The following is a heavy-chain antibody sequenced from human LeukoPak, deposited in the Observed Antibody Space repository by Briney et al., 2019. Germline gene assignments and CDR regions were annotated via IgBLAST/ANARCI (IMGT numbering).Heavy chain of an antibody. J-gene: IGHJ3*02. CDR3: ARDAGIVVVPAAIGDDAFDI. D-gene: IGHD2-2*02. CDR1: GYTFTSYG. V-gene: IGHV1-18*01. Sequence: ASVKVSCKASGYTFTSYGISWVRQAPGPGLEWKGWISAYNGNTNYSQKLQGRVTMTTDTSTSTAYMELRSLRSDDTAVYYCARDAGIVVVPAAIGDDAFDIWGQGTMVTVSS. CDR2: ISAYNGNT.